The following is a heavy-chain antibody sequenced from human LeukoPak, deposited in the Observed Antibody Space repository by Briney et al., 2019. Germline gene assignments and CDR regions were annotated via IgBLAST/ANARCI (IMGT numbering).Heavy chain of an antibody. CDR2: IWSDGGDK. J-gene: IGHJ6*03. CDR3: AKDRCSNGVGCYYYYMDV. V-gene: IGHV3-30*02. D-gene: IGHD2-8*01. Sequence: GGSLRLSCAASGFTFSSYNMHWVRQAPGKGLEWVTMIWSDGGDKYYADSVKGRFTISRDNSKNTLYLQMNSLRAEDTAVYYCAKDRCSNGVGCYYYYMDVWGKGTTVTISS. CDR1: GFTFSSYN.